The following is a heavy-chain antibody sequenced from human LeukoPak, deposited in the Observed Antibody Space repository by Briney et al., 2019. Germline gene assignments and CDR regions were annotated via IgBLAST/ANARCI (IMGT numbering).Heavy chain of an antibody. CDR1: GFTFSSYS. D-gene: IGHD3-10*01. Sequence: GGSLRLXCAASGFTFSSYSMNWVRQAPGKELEWVSSISSSSSYIYYADSVKGRFTISRDNSKNTLYLQMNSLRAEDTAVYYCATSVECGSGSYPSGYWGQGTLVTVSS. CDR3: ATSVECGSGSYPSGY. CDR2: ISSSSSYI. V-gene: IGHV3-21*01. J-gene: IGHJ4*02.